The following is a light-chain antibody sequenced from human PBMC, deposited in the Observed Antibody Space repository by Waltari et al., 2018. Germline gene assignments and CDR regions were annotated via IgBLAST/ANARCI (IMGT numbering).Light chain of an antibody. Sequence: QSALTQPASVSGSPGQSITISCPGTSKYVGGYGYVSLYQQYPGRAPQLISYEVSYRPSGISTRFSGSKSGNTASLTISGLHADDEADYYCSSHTSTVPHVFGTGTRVTV. CDR3: SSHTSTVPHV. J-gene: IGLJ1*01. CDR2: EVS. V-gene: IGLV2-14*03. CDR1: SKYVGGYGY.